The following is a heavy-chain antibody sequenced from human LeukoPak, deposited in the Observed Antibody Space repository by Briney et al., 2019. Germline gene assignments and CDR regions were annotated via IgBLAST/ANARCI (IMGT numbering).Heavy chain of an antibody. CDR3: ASDYGYPNHAFDV. J-gene: IGHJ3*01. Sequence: GESLKISCKGSGYSFTNYWIGWVRQMPGKGLEWMGMIYPADSDTRYRPSFQGQVTISADKSISTSYLQWISLKASDTAIYYCASDYGYPNHAFDVWGQGTMVKVSS. CDR1: GYSFTNYW. V-gene: IGHV5-51*01. CDR2: IYPADSDT. D-gene: IGHD4-17*01.